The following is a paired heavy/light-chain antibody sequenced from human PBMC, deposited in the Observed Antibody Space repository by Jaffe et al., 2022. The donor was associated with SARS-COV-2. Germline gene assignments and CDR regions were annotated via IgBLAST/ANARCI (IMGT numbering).Heavy chain of an antibody. V-gene: IGHV5-51*01. J-gene: IGHJ4*02. D-gene: IGHD2-15*01. CDR2: IYPGDSDT. CDR3: ARTPHGRWPYYFDY. CDR1: GYSFTNFW. Sequence: EVQLVQSGAEVKKPGESLKISCKGSGYSFTNFWIGWVRQMPGKGPEWIGIIYPGDSDTRYRPSFQGQVTVSADKSTSTAYLQWSSLKASDTAMYYCARTPHGRWPYYFDYWGQGILVTVSS.
Light chain of an antibody. J-gene: IGKJ4*01. CDR1: QSVSSNY. V-gene: IGKV3-20*01. CDR3: QQYGSSAVT. CDR2: GAS. Sequence: EIVLTQSPGTLSLSPGERATLSCRASQSVSSNYLAWYQQKPGQAPMLLMYGASGRATGIPDRFSGSGSGTDFTLAISRLEPEDFAVYYCQQYGSSAVTFGGGTKVEIK.